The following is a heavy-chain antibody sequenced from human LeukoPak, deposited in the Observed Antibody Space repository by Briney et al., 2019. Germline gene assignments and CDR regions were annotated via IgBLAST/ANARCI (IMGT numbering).Heavy chain of an antibody. CDR1: GFTFSRYG. Sequence: QAGGSLRLSCAASGFTFSRYGLHWVRQAPGKGLEWVSAISGSGGSTYYADSVKGRFTISRGNSKNTLYLQMNSLRAEDTAVYYCAKGSQPAAIRVADYWGQGTLVTVSS. V-gene: IGHV3-23*01. J-gene: IGHJ4*02. CDR2: ISGSGGST. CDR3: AKGSQPAAIRVADY. D-gene: IGHD2-2*01.